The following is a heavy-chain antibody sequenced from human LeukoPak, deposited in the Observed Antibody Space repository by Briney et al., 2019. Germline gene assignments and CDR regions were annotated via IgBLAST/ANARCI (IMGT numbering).Heavy chain of an antibody. V-gene: IGHV4-34*01. CDR3: ARGDYGSGSYRGVYYYYPMDV. CDR1: GGSFSGYY. D-gene: IGHD3-10*01. J-gene: IGHJ6*02. Sequence: PSETLSLTCAVYGGSFSGYYWSWIRQPPGKGLEWVGDISDGGTTSYNPSLKSRVAIALDPSKIQFSLQLNSVTAADTAVDYCARGDYGSGSYRGVYYYYPMDVWGQGTTLTVSS. CDR2: ISDGGTT.